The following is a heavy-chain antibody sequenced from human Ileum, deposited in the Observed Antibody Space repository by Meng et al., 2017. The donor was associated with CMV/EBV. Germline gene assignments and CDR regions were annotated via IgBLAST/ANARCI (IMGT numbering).Heavy chain of an antibody. CDR2: IYVKGAGT. Sequence: SCTASGLPFDVYAMNWVRQAPGKGLEWVSGIYVKGAGTFYADSVKDRFIISRDDSENRLYLHMNNLRAEDTAVYYCARKVGGGYFFDYWGQGTLVTVSS. J-gene: IGHJ4*02. V-gene: IGHV3-23*01. CDR3: ARKVGGGYFFDY. D-gene: IGHD1-26*01. CDR1: GLPFDVYA.